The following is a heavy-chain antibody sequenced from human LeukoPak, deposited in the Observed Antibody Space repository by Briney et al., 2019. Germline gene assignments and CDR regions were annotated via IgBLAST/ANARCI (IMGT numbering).Heavy chain of an antibody. D-gene: IGHD3-10*01. CDR2: ISYDGGNK. J-gene: IGHJ4*02. V-gene: IGHV3-30*18. Sequence: GRSLRLSCAASGLTFSDYGMHWVRQAPRKGLEWVALISYDGGNKFYADSARDRFTISRDNSKNTLFLQMNSLRIEDTAVYYCAKVFEVRGARRPKDYWGQGTLVIVSS. CDR3: AKVFEVRGARRPKDY. CDR1: GLTFSDYG.